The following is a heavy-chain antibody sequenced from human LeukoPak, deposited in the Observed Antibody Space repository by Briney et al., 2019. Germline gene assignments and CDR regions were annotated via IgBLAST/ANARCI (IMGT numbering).Heavy chain of an antibody. CDR1: GFTFSSYA. J-gene: IGHJ3*02. D-gene: IGHD2-15*01. CDR3: ARDPSLMRLGYCSGGSCLGAFDI. Sequence: GGSLRLSCAASGFTFSSYAMHWVRQAPDKGLEWVAVISYDGSNKYYADSVKGRFTISRDNSKNTLYLQMNSLRAEDTAVYYCARDPSLMRLGYCSGGSCLGAFDIWGQGTMVTVPS. CDR2: ISYDGSNK. V-gene: IGHV3-30*04.